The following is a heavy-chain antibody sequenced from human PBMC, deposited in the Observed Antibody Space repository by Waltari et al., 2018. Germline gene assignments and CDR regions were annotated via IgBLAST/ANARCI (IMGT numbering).Heavy chain of an antibody. J-gene: IGHJ4*02. V-gene: IGHV1-8*01. CDR1: GYTFTSYD. Sequence: QVQLVQSGAEVKKPGASVQVSCKASGYTFTSYDHNWVRQATGQGLEWMGWMNPNSGNTGYAQKFQGRVTMTRNTSISTAYMELSSLRSEDTAVYYCARRYDSSGYYYHYYFDYWGQGTLVTVSS. D-gene: IGHD3-22*01. CDR2: MNPNSGNT. CDR3: ARRYDSSGYYYHYYFDY.